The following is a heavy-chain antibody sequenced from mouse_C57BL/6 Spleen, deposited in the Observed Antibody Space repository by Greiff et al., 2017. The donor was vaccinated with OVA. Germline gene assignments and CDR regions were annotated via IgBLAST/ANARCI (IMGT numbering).Heavy chain of an antibody. CDR3: ARFITTNHAMDY. V-gene: IGHV1-55*01. CDR2: LYPGSGST. D-gene: IGHD1-1*01. CDR1: GYTFTSYW. Sequence: VQLQQSGAELVKPGASVKMSCKASGYTFTSYWITWVKQRPGQGLEWIGDLYPGSGSTNYNEKFKSKATLTVDTSSSTAYMQLSSLTSEDSAVYYCARFITTNHAMDYWGQGTSVTVSS. J-gene: IGHJ4*01.